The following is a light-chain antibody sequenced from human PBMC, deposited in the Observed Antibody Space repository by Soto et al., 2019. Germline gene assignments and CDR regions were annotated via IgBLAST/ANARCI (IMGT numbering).Light chain of an antibody. CDR1: QSVSSY. J-gene: IGKJ1*01. V-gene: IGKV3-11*01. CDR3: QQRSNWPPTWT. Sequence: EIVLTQSPPTLSLSPGERATLSCRASQSVSSYSAWYQQKPGQAPRLLIYDASKRATGIPARFSGSGSGTDFPLTISRLDPEDFAVYYCQQRSNWPPTWTFGQGTRVEIK. CDR2: DAS.